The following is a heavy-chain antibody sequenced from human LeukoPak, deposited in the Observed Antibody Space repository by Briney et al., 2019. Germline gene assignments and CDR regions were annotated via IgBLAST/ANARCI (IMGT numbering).Heavy chain of an antibody. V-gene: IGHV1-2*02. J-gene: IGHJ4*02. CDR1: GYATDYY. Sequence: VASVKVSCKASGYATDYYIHWVRQAPGQGLEWMGWINPNSGGTIYARNFRGRVTMTRGTSIATVYLELRSLRSDDAAVYYCAYYDYNIYPYRGQGTLVTVSS. D-gene: IGHD5-12*01. CDR3: AYYDYNIYPY. CDR2: INPNSGGT.